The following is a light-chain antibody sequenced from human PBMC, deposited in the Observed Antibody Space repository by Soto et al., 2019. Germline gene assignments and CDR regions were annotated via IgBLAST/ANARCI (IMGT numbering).Light chain of an antibody. CDR2: DVS. CDR3: SSYASSITLV. V-gene: IGLV2-14*01. J-gene: IGLJ2*01. Sequence: ALTQPASVSGSPGQSITISCTGTSSDVGGYDYVSWYQQHPGKAPKLLIFDVSKRPSGVSYRFSGSKSGNTASLTISGLQAEDEADYYCSSYASSITLVFGGGTKLTVL. CDR1: SSDVGGYDY.